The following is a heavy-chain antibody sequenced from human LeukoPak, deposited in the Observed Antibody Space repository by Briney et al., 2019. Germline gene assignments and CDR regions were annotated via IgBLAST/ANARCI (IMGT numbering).Heavy chain of an antibody. CDR1: GYTFTSYA. V-gene: IGHV7-4-1*02. CDR2: INTNTGNP. J-gene: IGHJ4*02. CDR3: AREVRYSSGWYLSPTDY. D-gene: IGHD6-19*01. Sequence: ASVKVSCKASGYTFTSYAMNWVRQAPGQGLEWMGWINTNTGNPTYAQGFTGRFVSSLDTSVSTAYLQISSLEAEDTAVYYCAREVRYSSGWYLSPTDYWGQGTLVTVSS.